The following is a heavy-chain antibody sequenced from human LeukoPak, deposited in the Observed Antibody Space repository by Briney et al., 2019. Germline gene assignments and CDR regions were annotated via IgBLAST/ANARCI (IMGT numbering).Heavy chain of an antibody. J-gene: IGHJ4*02. CDR3: ARRGIAAAFDY. CDR1: GGPLTSYY. V-gene: IGHV4-59*08. Sequence: SETLSLTCAVSGGPLTSYYWSWIRQPPGKGLEWIGFIYYRGSTNYNPSLKSRVTISVDTSKNQFSLKLSSVTAADTAVYYCARRGIAAAFDYWGQGTLVTVSS. D-gene: IGHD6-13*01. CDR2: IYYRGST.